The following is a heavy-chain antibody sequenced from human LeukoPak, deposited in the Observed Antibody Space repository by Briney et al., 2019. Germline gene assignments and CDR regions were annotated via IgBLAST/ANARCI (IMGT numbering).Heavy chain of an antibody. CDR1: GASISSYY. V-gene: IGHV4-4*07. D-gene: IGHD3-22*01. J-gene: IGHJ6*02. CDR2: IYTSGST. Sequence: SETLSLSCPVAGASISSYYWSWSRPPAGKGLEWIGRIYTSGSTNYNRSLKSRVTMSVDTPNTQFSLKLSSVPAADPAVYYCATDHLTYYYDSSGHPRSYYYGMDVWGQGTTVTVSS. CDR3: ATDHLTYYYDSSGHPRSYYYGMDV.